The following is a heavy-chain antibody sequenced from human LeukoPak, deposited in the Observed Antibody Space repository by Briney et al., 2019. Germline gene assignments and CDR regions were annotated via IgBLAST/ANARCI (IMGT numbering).Heavy chain of an antibody. Sequence: GGSLRLSCAVSGFTFSDYYMSWIRQAPGKGLEWVSYIGSSGNTIYYADSVKGRFTISRDNAKNSLYLQMNSLRADDTAVYYCARSSLSSSWLFDYWGQGTLVTVSP. V-gene: IGHV3-11*01. J-gene: IGHJ4*02. D-gene: IGHD6-13*01. CDR2: IGSSGNTI. CDR1: GFTFSDYY. CDR3: ARSSLSSSWLFDY.